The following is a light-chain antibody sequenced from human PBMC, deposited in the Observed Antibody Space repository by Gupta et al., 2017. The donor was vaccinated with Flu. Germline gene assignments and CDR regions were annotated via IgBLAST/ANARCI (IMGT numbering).Light chain of an antibody. Sequence: DIQMTQSPSSLSASVGDRVTITCRASQSISSYLNWYQQKPGKAPKLLIYAASSLQSGVPSRFSGSGSGTDFTLTISSMQPEDFATYYCRQSYGTPYSFGQGTKLEIK. J-gene: IGKJ2*03. V-gene: IGKV1-39*01. CDR2: AAS. CDR1: QSISSY. CDR3: RQSYGTPYS.